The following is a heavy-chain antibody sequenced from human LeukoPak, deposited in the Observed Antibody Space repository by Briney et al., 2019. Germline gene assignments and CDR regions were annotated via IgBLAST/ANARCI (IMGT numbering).Heavy chain of an antibody. Sequence: GSLRLSCAASGFSFNNAWMNWGRQAPGKGLEWVGRIKSKTNGGTTEYAAPVKGRFTISRDDSKNTLYLQMNSLKTEDTAVYYCARDRYSQAPYYYGMDVWGQGTTVTVSS. V-gene: IGHV3-15*07. CDR2: IKSKTNGGTT. D-gene: IGHD6-13*01. J-gene: IGHJ6*02. CDR3: ARDRYSQAPYYYGMDV. CDR1: GFSFNNAW.